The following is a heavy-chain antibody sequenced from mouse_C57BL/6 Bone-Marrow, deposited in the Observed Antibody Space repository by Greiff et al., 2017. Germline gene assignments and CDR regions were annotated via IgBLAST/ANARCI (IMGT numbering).Heavy chain of an antibody. Sequence: EVKLMESGGGLVKPGGSLKLSCAASGFTFSSYAMSWVRQTPEKRLEWVATISDGGSYTYYPDNVKGRFTISRDNAKNNLYLQMSHLQSEDTAMYYCARDLLCYYGFDYWGQGTTLTVSS. CDR3: ARDLLCYYGFDY. CDR2: ISDGGSYT. CDR1: GFTFSSYA. D-gene: IGHD1-1*01. V-gene: IGHV5-4*01. J-gene: IGHJ2*01.